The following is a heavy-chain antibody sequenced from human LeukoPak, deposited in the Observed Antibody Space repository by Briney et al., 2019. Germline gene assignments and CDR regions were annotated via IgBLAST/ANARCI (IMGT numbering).Heavy chain of an antibody. CDR3: ARGNSHSFDY. CDR1: GFTFSSYA. Sequence: GGSLRLSCAASGFTFSSYAMHWVRQAPGKGLEWVAVISYDGSNKYYADSVKGRFTISRDNSKNTLYLQMNSLRAEDTAVYYCARGNSHSFDYWGQGTLVTVSS. J-gene: IGHJ4*02. CDR2: ISYDGSNK. V-gene: IGHV3-30-3*01. D-gene: IGHD1-26*01.